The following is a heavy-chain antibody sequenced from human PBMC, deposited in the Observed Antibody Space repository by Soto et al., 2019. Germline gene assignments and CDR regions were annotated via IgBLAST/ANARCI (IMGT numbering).Heavy chain of an antibody. CDR2: ISASGNST. Sequence: GGSLRLSCAASGFTFNTYALSWVLQAPGKGLEWVADISASGNSTYYADSVKGRFTISRDNSKNTLYLQMNSLRAEDTALYYCAKDKSAGAPAWFDPWGQGTLVTVSS. CDR1: GFTFNTYA. J-gene: IGHJ5*02. V-gene: IGHV3-23*01. CDR3: AKDKSAGAPAWFDP. D-gene: IGHD6-13*01.